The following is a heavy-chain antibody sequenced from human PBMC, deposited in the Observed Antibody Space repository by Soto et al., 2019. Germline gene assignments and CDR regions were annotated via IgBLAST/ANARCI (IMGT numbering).Heavy chain of an antibody. CDR2: IHGGGGAT. J-gene: IGHJ2*01. CDR3: AKFGGHPLEYWYLDF. CDR1: GFTFSAYA. V-gene: IGHV3-23*01. Sequence: EVQLLESGGGLVQPGGSLRLSCAASGFTFSAYAMGWVRQAPGKGLEWVSTIHGGGGATHYADSVKGRFTISRDDSKNTLYGPMNSLRAEDTAVYYCAKFGGHPLEYWYLDFWGRGTLVTVSS. D-gene: IGHD3-16*01.